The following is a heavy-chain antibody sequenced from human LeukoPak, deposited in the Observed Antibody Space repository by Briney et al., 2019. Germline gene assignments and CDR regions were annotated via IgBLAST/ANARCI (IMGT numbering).Heavy chain of an antibody. V-gene: IGHV4-59*01. Sequence: PSETLSLTCIVSGGSISTYYWSGIPQPQGRGLELLGYIYYSGTTNYTHSPKRRVTISLDTSTSQFSLELSSVTAADTALYYCASAGEMATTSLWFDPWAPGPLVTVSS. CDR3: ASAGEMATTSLWFDP. CDR2: IYYSGTT. J-gene: IGHJ5*02. D-gene: IGHD5-24*01. CDR1: GGSISTYY.